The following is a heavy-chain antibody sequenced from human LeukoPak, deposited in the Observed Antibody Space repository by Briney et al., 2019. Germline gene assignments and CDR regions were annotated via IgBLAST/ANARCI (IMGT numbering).Heavy chain of an antibody. CDR1: GFTLTTYA. J-gene: IGHJ3*01. Sequence: GGSLRLSCAASGFTLTTYAMAWVRQAPGKGLEWVSKISGGAASGRTSYADSVKGRFSISRDNSKRTLSLQMNGLRAEDTAVYYCAKDRFASDSHVFQPFDAWGQGTMVTVSS. CDR3: AKDRFASDSHVFQPFDA. CDR2: ISGGAASGRT. D-gene: IGHD2-21*02. V-gene: IGHV3-23*01.